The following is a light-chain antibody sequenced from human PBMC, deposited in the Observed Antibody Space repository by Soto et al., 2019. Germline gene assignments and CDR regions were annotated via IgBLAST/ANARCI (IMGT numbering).Light chain of an antibody. J-gene: IGLJ1*01. V-gene: IGLV2-14*03. CDR3: SSYTPSSTYV. CDR2: DVS. CDR1: SSDVGGYNY. Sequence: QSALTQPASVSGSPGQSITISCTGTSSDVGGYNYVSWYQQYPGKAPKLMIYDVSSRPSGVSNRFSGSKSGHTASLTISGLQAEDEADYHCSSYTPSSTYVFGTGTKLTVL.